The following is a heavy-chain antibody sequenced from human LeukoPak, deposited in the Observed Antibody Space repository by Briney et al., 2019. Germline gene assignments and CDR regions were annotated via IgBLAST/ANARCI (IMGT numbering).Heavy chain of an antibody. J-gene: IGHJ4*02. D-gene: IGHD3-22*01. CDR2: IGAAGDT. Sequence: GGSLRLSCAASGFTFSSYDMHWVRQATGKGLEWVSAIGAAGDTYYPGSVKGRFTISRENAKNSLYLQMNSLRAGDTAVFYCARATYYYDSSGYQYYFDYWGQGTLVTVSS. CDR3: ARATYYYDSSGYQYYFDY. CDR1: GFTFSSYD. V-gene: IGHV3-13*01.